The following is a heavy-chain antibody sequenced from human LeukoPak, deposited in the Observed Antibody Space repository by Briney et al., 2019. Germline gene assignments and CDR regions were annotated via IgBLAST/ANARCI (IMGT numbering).Heavy chain of an antibody. CDR1: GGSFSGYY. CDR2: INHSGST. J-gene: IGHJ4*02. V-gene: IGHV4-34*01. CDR3: ARGPEYSSPLFIDY. D-gene: IGHD6-6*01. Sequence: SETLSLTCAVYGGSFSGYYWSWIRQPPGKGLEWIGEINHSGSTNYSPSLKSRVTISVDTSKNQFSLKLSSVTAADTAVYYCARGPEYSSPLFIDYWGQGTLVTVSS.